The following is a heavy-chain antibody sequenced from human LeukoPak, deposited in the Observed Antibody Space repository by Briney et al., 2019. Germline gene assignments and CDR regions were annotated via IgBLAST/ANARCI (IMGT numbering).Heavy chain of an antibody. V-gene: IGHV4-30-2*01. CDR3: ARYPGPPTYYYGSGSYYPFDY. Sequence: PSETLSLTCAVSGGSISSGGYSWSWIRQPPGKGLEWIGYIYHSGSTNYNPPLKSRVTISVDTSKNQFSLKLSSVTAADTAVYYCARYPGPPTYYYGSGSYYPFDYWGQGTLVTVSS. CDR2: IYHSGST. J-gene: IGHJ4*02. CDR1: GGSISSGGYS. D-gene: IGHD3-10*01.